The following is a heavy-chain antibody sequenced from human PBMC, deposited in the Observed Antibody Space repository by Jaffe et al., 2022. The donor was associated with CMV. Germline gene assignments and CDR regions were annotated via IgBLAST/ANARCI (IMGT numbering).Heavy chain of an antibody. D-gene: IGHD6-6*01. CDR2: IWYDGSNK. J-gene: IGHJ4*02. Sequence: QVQLVESGGGVVQPGRSLRLSCAASGFTFSSYGMHWVRQAPGKGLEWVAVIWYDGSNKYYADSVKGRFTISRDNSKNTLYLQMNSLRAEDTAVYYCARDLDKYSSPTCPFDYWGQGTLVTVSS. CDR3: ARDLDKYSSPTCPFDY. V-gene: IGHV3-33*08. CDR1: GFTFSSYG.